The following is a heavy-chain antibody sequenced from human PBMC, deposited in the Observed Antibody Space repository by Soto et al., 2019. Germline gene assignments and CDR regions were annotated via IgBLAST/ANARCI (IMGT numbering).Heavy chain of an antibody. V-gene: IGHV1-18*04. CDR1: GYTFTSYG. CDR2: ISAYNGNT. Sequence: QVQLVQSGAEVKKPGASVKVSCKASGYTFTSYGISWVRQAPGQGLVWMGWISAYNGNTNYAQKLQGRVTMTTDTSTRTAYMELRSLRSDDTAVYYCARSGLLWFGELLTYWDYWGQGTLVTVSS. J-gene: IGHJ4*02. CDR3: ARSGLLWFGELLTYWDY. D-gene: IGHD3-10*01.